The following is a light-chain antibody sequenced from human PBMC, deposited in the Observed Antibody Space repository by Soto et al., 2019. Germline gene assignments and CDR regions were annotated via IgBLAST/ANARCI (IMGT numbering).Light chain of an antibody. CDR3: QSYESSLSGWI. J-gene: IGLJ2*01. CDR2: GNT. V-gene: IGLV1-40*01. Sequence: QSVLTQPPSVSGAPGQRVTISCTGSSSNLGAGYEVHWYQQIPGTAPKLLIYGNTNRPSGVPDRFSASKSGTSASLAITGLQAEDEADYYCQSYESSLSGWIFGGGTTVTVL. CDR1: SSNLGAGYE.